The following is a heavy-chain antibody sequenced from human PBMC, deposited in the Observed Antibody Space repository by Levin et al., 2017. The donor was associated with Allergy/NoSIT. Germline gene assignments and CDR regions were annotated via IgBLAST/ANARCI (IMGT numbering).Heavy chain of an antibody. CDR2: IYYSGST. D-gene: IGHD6-13*01. J-gene: IGHJ6*02. CDR1: GGSISSGGYY. CDR3: ARGHSISWYDEVPEGGVDQNFYYYAMDG. V-gene: IGHV4-31*03. Sequence: SQTLSLTCTVSGGSISSGGYYWSWIRQHPGKGLEWIGYIYYSGSTYYNPSLKSRVTISVDTSKNQFSLKLSSVTAADTAVYYCARGHSISWYDEVPEGGVDQNFYYYAMDGWGQGTTVTVSS.